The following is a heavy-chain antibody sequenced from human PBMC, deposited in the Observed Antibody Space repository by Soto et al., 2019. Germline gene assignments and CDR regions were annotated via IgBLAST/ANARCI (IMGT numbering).Heavy chain of an antibody. CDR3: ARHRAFCSGKSCALGYYYYVDV. J-gene: IGHJ6*03. V-gene: IGHV4-59*08. CDR2: IYYSGGT. CDR1: GGSISSYY. Sequence: QVQLQESGPGLVKPSETLSLTCTVSGGSISSYYWSWIRQPPGKGLEWIGYIYYSGGTTYNPSLKGRVTISSDTSKNQLSLNLSSVTAADTALYFCARHRAFCSGKSCALGYYYYVDVWGIGTTVTVSS. D-gene: IGHD2-2*01.